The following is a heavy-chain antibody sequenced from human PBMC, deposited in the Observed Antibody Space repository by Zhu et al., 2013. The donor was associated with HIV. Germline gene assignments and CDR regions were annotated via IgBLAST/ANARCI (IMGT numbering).Heavy chain of an antibody. CDR2: ISPSTWDT. Sequence: QVQLVQSGPEVKKPGASVKVSCKASGYTFTNYGINWVRQAPGQGPEWMGWISPSTWDTTLAPTFHGRVALTRATSSDTIYLFLSNLRPDDTAVYFCARALTLTVSMNHGRAALDLWGQGTNLTVST. J-gene: IGHJ4*02. V-gene: IGHV1-2*02. CDR1: GYTFTNYG. CDR3: ARALTLTVSMNHGRAALDL. D-gene: IGHD3-22*01.